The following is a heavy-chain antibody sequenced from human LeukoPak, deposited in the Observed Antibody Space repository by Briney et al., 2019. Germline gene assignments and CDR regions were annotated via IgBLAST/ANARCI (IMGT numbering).Heavy chain of an antibody. CDR2: TSADGSEK. Sequence: AGGSLRLSCAASGFTFSSYVMHWVRQAPGKGLQWVAVTSADGSEKYYADSAKGRFTISRDNSKNQVYLQMNRLRAEDTAVYYCAKGVRGVIAYYFDYWGQGTLVTVSS. V-gene: IGHV3-30*18. CDR1: GFTFSSYV. CDR3: AKGVRGVIAYYFDY. D-gene: IGHD3-10*01. J-gene: IGHJ4*02.